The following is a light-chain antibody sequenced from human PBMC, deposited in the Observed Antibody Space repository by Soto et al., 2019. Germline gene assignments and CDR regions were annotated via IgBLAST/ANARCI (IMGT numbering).Light chain of an antibody. CDR3: QQYGSSPPYT. J-gene: IGKJ2*01. V-gene: IGKV3-20*01. CDR1: QSISSSY. Sequence: EIVLTQSPDTLSLSPGERATLSCRASQSISSSYLAWYQQKPGQAPRPLIYRASSRATGIPDRFSGSGSATDFTLTISRLEPEDFAFYYCQQYGSSPPYTFGQGTKLEIK. CDR2: RAS.